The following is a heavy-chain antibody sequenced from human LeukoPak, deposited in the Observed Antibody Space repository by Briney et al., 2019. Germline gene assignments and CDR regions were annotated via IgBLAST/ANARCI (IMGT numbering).Heavy chain of an antibody. D-gene: IGHD4-23*01. CDR2: IYHSGST. Sequence: SETLSLTCTVSGGSISSDFWGWIRQPPGKGLEYIGYIYHSGSTTYNPALKSRLTISLDKSNNQFSLNLSSVTAADTAMYYCARYKTTVVLGAFDVWGQGTIVTVSS. CDR1: GGSISSDF. J-gene: IGHJ3*01. V-gene: IGHV4-59*01. CDR3: ARYKTTVVLGAFDV.